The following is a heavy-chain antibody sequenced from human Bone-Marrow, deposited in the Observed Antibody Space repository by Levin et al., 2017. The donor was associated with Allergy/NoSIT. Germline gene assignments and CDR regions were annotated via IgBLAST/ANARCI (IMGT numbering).Heavy chain of an antibody. CDR2: IKQDGSEK. CDR1: GFPFSTYW. J-gene: IGHJ4*02. D-gene: IGHD1-26*01. CDR3: ATAAGWELSS. Sequence: QAGGSLRLSCAASGFPFSTYWVNWVRQAPGKGLEWVAIIKQDGSEKYYVDSVKGRFTISRDNAKNSFYLQMNSLRAEDTAVYYCATAAGWELSSWGQGTLVTVSS. V-gene: IGHV3-7*01.